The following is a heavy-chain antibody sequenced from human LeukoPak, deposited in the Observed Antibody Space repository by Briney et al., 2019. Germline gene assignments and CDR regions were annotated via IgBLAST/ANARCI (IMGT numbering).Heavy chain of an antibody. Sequence: SQTLSLTCTVSGGSISSGGYYWSWIRQPPGKGLERIGSIYHSGSTYYNPSLKSRVTISVDTSKNQFSLKLSSVTAADTAVYYCARGSWNDRGSWFDPWGQGTLVTVSS. CDR3: ARGSWNDRGSWFDP. J-gene: IGHJ5*02. V-gene: IGHV4-39*07. CDR1: GGSISSGGYY. D-gene: IGHD1-1*01. CDR2: IYHSGST.